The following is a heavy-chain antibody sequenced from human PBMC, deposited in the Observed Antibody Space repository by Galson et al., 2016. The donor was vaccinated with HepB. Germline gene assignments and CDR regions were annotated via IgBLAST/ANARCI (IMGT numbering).Heavy chain of an antibody. J-gene: IGHJ6*02. V-gene: IGHV3-23*01. Sequence: SLRLSCAASGSTFSSYSMAWVRQAPGKGLEWVSSLTSSGGSTHYTDSVKGRFTISRDNSKNTLYLQMNSLRAEDTAVYYCARDPMATRYYYYGMDVWGQGTTVTVSS. CDR2: LTSSGGST. CDR3: ARDPMATRYYYYGMDV. CDR1: GSTFSSYS. D-gene: IGHD5-24*01.